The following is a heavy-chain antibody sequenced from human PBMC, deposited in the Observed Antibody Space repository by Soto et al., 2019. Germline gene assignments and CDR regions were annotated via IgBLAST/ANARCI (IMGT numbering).Heavy chain of an antibody. CDR1: GGSISSYY. V-gene: IGHV4-59*08. Sequence: PSETLSLTCTVSGGSISSYYWSWIRQPPGKGLEWIGYIYYSGSTNYNPSLKSRVTISVDTSKNQFSLKLSSVTAADTAVYYCATSSGLLWFGEPYYYYYMDVWGKGTTVTVSS. D-gene: IGHD3-10*01. CDR3: ATSSGLLWFGEPYYYYYMDV. CDR2: IYYSGST. J-gene: IGHJ6*03.